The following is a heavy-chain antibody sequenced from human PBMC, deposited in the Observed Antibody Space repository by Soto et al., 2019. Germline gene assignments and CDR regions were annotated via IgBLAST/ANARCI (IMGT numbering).Heavy chain of an antibody. CDR2: LYDVDGT. D-gene: IGHD4-17*01. J-gene: IGHJ3*02. V-gene: IGHV3-53*01. Sequence: DVHLVESGGGLIQPGGYLRLSCAASGFTVSGKKYLAWVRQAPGKGLEWVSALYDVDGTFYADSVKGRFTTSGDSSRTIVYLQMNSLRPDDTAVYYCATWHLREHAYDIWGQGTAVTVSS. CDR1: GFTVSGKKY. CDR3: ATWHLREHAYDI.